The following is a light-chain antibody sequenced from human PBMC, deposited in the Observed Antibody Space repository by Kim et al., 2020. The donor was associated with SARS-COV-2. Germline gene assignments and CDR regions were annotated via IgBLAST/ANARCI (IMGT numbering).Light chain of an antibody. CDR3: QQYGTAPRT. CDR1: HSVSSY. J-gene: IGKJ1*01. V-gene: IGKV3-20*01. CDR2: GAS. Sequence: PGERAALSCRASHSVSSYLAWYQQKPGQAPRLLIYGASNRATGIPDRFSGSGSGTDFTLTISRLEPEDFAVYYCQQYGTAPRTFGQGTKVDIK.